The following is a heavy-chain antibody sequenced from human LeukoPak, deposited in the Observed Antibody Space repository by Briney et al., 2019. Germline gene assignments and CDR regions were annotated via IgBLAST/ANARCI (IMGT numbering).Heavy chain of an antibody. Sequence: PGGSLRLSCAASGFTFSNYWMHWVRQAPGKGLVWVSRINSDESTTHYADSVKGRFTISRDNARNTVYLEMNFLRVEDTAVYYCVREGRGVVPPGFYWGQGTPVTVSS. D-gene: IGHD2-8*02. CDR3: VREGRGVVPPGFY. J-gene: IGHJ4*02. CDR2: INSDESTT. CDR1: GFTFSNYW. V-gene: IGHV3-74*01.